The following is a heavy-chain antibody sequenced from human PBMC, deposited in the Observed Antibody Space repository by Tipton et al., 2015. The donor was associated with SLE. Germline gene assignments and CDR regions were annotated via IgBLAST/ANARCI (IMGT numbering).Heavy chain of an antibody. D-gene: IGHD2-2*02. J-gene: IGHJ5*02. CDR2: VFYSGNT. Sequence: LRLSCAVYGGSFSGYYWSWIRQPPGKGLEWIGSVFYSGNTYYNESLQSRVTISIDTSKNHFSLKLYSVTAADTAVYYCAREDSSSWFYTRFDPWGQGTLVTVSS. V-gene: IGHV4-34*12. CDR1: GGSFSGYY. CDR3: AREDSSSWFYTRFDP.